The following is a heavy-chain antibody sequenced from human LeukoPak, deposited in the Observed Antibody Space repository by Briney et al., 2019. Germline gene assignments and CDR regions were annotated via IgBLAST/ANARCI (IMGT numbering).Heavy chain of an antibody. CDR2: IIPIFGTA. Sequence: SVKVSCTASGGTFSSYAISWVRQAPGQGLEWMGGIIPIFGTANYAQKFQGRVTITADESTSTAYMELSSLRSDDTAVYYCARVAAQEYFDYWGQGTLVTVSS. J-gene: IGHJ4*02. V-gene: IGHV1-69*13. CDR3: ARVAAQEYFDY. CDR1: GGTFSSYA. D-gene: IGHD6-6*01.